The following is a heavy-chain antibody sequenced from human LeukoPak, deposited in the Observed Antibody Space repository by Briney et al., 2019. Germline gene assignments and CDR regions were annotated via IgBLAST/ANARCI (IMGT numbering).Heavy chain of an antibody. V-gene: IGHV3-7*01. CDR3: ARDLGSGMDV. Sequence: GGSLRLSCAASVFTFSYYWMSWVRQAPGKGLEWVANIKQGGSEKYSVDSVKGRFTISRDNAKNSLYLQMNSLRVEDTAVYYCARDLGSGMDVWGQGTTVIVSS. CDR2: IKQGGSEK. J-gene: IGHJ6*02. D-gene: IGHD2-15*01. CDR1: VFTFSYYW.